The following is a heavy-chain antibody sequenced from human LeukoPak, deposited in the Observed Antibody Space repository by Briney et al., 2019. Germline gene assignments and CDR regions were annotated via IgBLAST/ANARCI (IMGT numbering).Heavy chain of an antibody. CDR1: GYTFTSYD. CDR2: MNPNSGNT. J-gene: IGHJ5*02. CDR3: ARGATETDYYDSSGYWFDP. Sequence: GASVKVSCKASGYTFTSYDINWVRQATGQGLEWMGWMNPNSGNTGYAQKFQGRVTITRNTSISTAYMELSSLRSEDTAVYYCARGATETDYYDSSGYWFDPWGQGTLVTVSS. V-gene: IGHV1-8*03. D-gene: IGHD3-22*01.